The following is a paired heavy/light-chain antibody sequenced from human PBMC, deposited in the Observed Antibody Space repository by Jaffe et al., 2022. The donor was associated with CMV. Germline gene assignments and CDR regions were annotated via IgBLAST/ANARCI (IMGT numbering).Light chain of an antibody. Sequence: QSALTQPRSVSGSPGQSVTISCTGTSSDVGGYNYVSWYQQHPGKAPKLMIYDVSKRPSGVPDRFSGSKSGNTASLTISGLQAEDEADYYCCSYAGSSVVFGGGTKLTVL. CDR2: DVS. V-gene: IGLV2-11*01. J-gene: IGLJ2*01. CDR1: SSDVGGYNY. CDR3: CSYAGSSVV.
Heavy chain of an antibody. CDR2: IIPIFGTA. V-gene: IGHV1-69*01. J-gene: IGHJ6*02. CDR3: AIGAYCSSTSCYWGDYYGMDV. CDR1: GGTFSSYA. Sequence: QVQLVQSGAEVKKPGSSVKVSCKASGGTFSSYAISWVRQAPGQGLEWMGGIIPIFGTANYAQKFQGRVTITADESTSTAYMELSSLRSEDTAVYYCAIGAYCSSTSCYWGDYYGMDVWGQGTTVTVSS. D-gene: IGHD2-2*01.